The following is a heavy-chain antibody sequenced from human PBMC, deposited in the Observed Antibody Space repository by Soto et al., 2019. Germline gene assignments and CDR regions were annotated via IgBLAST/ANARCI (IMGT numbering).Heavy chain of an antibody. V-gene: IGHV1-69*01. CDR2: IIPIFGTT. Sequence: VQLVQSGAEVKKPGSSVKVSYKASGGTFSNYPFIWVRQAPGQGLDWMGGIIPIFGTTDYGQRFQGRVTITADESTNTAYMELSSLRSDDTAVYYCARGLYCGGGCYSHFDYWGQGTLVTVSS. D-gene: IGHD2-21*02. CDR3: ARGLYCGGGCYSHFDY. J-gene: IGHJ4*02. CDR1: GGTFSNYP.